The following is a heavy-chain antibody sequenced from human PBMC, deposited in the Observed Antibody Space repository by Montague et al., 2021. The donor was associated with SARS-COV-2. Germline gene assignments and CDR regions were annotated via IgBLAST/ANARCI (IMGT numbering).Heavy chain of an antibody. V-gene: IGHV4-31*03. CDR1: GGSMTSALYY. CDR2: INSSGRT. Sequence: TLSLTCSVSGGSMTSALYYWSWIRQRPGKGLEWIAYINSSGRTNYNSSLRSRLSISLDASNSQFSLKLSSVTAADTAVYYCARKDIALGYGVDAWGQETTVTVSS. CDR3: ARKDIALGYGVDA. J-gene: IGHJ6*02. D-gene: IGHD5-12*01.